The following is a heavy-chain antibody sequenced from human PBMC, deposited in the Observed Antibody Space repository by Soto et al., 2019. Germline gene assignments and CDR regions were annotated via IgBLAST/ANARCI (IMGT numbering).Heavy chain of an antibody. CDR2: VNRSGST. CDR3: ARGPLGGSGTQGYYDYYMDV. CDR1: GGSFSGYY. J-gene: IGHJ6*03. V-gene: IGHV4-34*01. D-gene: IGHD3-10*01. Sequence: QVQLQQWGAGRLKPSETLSLTCAVYGGSFSGYYWSWIRQPPGKWLELSGEVNRSGSTNYTPSLKSRVSISLDTSKNKFSLKLSSVTAADTAVYYCARGPLGGSGTQGYYDYYMDVWGKGTTDTVAS.